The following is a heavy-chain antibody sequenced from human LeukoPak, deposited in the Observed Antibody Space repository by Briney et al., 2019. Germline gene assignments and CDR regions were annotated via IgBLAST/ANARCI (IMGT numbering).Heavy chain of an antibody. CDR3: ARGGYSFDY. CDR1: GLSLSGYW. D-gene: IGHD5-18*01. V-gene: IGHV3-7*01. CDR2: LHADGAEQ. J-gene: IGHJ4*02. Sequence: QPGGSLRLFCAASGLSLSGYWMPWARQAPGKGLEWVARLHADGAEQNYVDSVTGRVTMSRDNAKNSLDLQMNSLRVEDTAVYYCARGGYSFDYLGQGTLVAVSS.